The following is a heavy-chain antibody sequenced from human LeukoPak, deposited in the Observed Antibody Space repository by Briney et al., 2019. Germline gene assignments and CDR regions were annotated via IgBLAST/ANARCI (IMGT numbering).Heavy chain of an antibody. D-gene: IGHD4-17*01. Sequence: SETLSLTCTVSGGSISSYYWSWVRQPPGKGLEWIGYIYYSGSTNYNPSLKSRVTISVDTSKNQFSLKLSSVTAADTAVYYCARLLIDYGDYVDYFDYWGQGTLDTVSS. V-gene: IGHV4-59*01. CDR3: ARLLIDYGDYVDYFDY. J-gene: IGHJ4*02. CDR1: GGSISSYY. CDR2: IYYSGST.